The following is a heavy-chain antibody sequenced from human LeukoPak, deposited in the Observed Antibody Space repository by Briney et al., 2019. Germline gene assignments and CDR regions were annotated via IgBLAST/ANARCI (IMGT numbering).Heavy chain of an antibody. V-gene: IGHV3-20*04. CDR1: GFIFNDFG. CDR3: VRSEGSWGNYYFDY. Sequence: PGGSLRLSCTASGFIFNDFGLTWVRQAPGKGLEWVSSLNWNGESTGYADSVKGRSTISRDNAKNSLYLQMASLRAEDTAFYYCVRSEGSWGNYYFDYWGQGTLVTVSS. J-gene: IGHJ4*02. CDR2: LNWNGEST. D-gene: IGHD3-16*01.